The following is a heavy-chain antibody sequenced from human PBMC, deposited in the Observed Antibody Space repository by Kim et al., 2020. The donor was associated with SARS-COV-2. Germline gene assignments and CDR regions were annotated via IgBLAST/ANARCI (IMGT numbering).Heavy chain of an antibody. Sequence: GGSLRLSCVGSGFTFSNSYMTWIRQAPGQGPEWLSYISGDSGDTNYADSVKGRFIISRDNAKNSVYLQMNSLRAEDTAMYYCTRDPRAADYWGQGTMVTVSS. CDR2: ISGDSGDT. J-gene: IGHJ4*02. V-gene: IGHV3-11*05. CDR3: TRDPRAADY. CDR1: GFTFSNSY. D-gene: IGHD6-25*01.